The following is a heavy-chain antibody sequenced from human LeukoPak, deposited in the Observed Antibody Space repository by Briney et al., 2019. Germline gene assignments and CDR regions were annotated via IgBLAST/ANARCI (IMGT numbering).Heavy chain of an antibody. CDR1: GFTFDDYG. D-gene: IGHD2-15*01. Sequence: AGSLRLSCAASGFTFDDYGMSWVRQAPGKGLEWVSGINWNGGSTGYADSVKGRFTISRDNAKNSLYLQMISLRAADTALYYCARAFSSYWPNDYWGQGTLVTVSS. CDR2: INWNGGST. V-gene: IGHV3-20*04. J-gene: IGHJ4*02. CDR3: ARAFSSYWPNDY.